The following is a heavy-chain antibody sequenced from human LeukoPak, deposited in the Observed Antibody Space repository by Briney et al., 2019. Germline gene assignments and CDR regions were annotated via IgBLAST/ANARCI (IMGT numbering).Heavy chain of an antibody. CDR2: ISWDGGST. CDR3: ARDWYDNSDAFDI. D-gene: IGHD3-9*01. V-gene: IGHV3-43D*03. J-gene: IGHJ3*02. CDR1: GFTFDDYA. Sequence: GGSLRLSCAASGFTFDDYAMHWVRQAPGKGLEWVSLISWDGGSTYYADSVKGRFTISRDNSKNSLYLQMNSLRAEDTAVYYCARDWYDNSDAFDIWGQGTMVTVSS.